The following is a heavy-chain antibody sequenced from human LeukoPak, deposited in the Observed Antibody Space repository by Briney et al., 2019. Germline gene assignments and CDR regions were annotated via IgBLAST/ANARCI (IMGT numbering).Heavy chain of an antibody. D-gene: IGHD3-16*01. Sequence: GGSLRLSCATSGFTVSSNYMSWVRQAPGKGLEWVASINHNGNVNYYVDSVKGRFTISRDNAKNSLYLQMSNLRAEDTAVYFCARGGGLDVWGQGATVTVSS. J-gene: IGHJ6*02. CDR2: INHNGNVN. V-gene: IGHV3-7*03. CDR3: ARGGGLDV. CDR1: GFTVSSNY.